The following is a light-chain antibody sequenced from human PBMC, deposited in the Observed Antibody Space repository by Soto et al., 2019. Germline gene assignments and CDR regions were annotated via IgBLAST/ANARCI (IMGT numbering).Light chain of an antibody. CDR3: LHYGGPPRYT. J-gene: IGKJ2*01. CDR1: QTLRNSY. CDR2: GAS. V-gene: IGKV3-20*01. Sequence: EIVLTQSPGTLSLSPGEGATLSCRASQTLRNSYLAWYQQKPGQAPRLLIYGASSRATGIPDRFSGSGSGTDFALTISSLEPEDCAVYYCLHYGGPPRYTFGQGTKLEIK.